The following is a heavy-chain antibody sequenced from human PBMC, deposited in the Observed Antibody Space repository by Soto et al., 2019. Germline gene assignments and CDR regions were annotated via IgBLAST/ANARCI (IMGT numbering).Heavy chain of an antibody. J-gene: IGHJ5*02. CDR2: IIPIFGTA. CDR3: AKNYDFWSGYYSWFDP. V-gene: IGHV1-69*13. Sequence: SVKVSCKASGGTFSSYAISWVRQAPGQGLEWMGGIIPIFGTANYAQKFQGRVTITADESTSTAYMELSSLRSEDTAVYYCAKNYDFWSGYYSWFDPWGQGTLVTVSS. CDR1: GGTFSSYA. D-gene: IGHD3-3*01.